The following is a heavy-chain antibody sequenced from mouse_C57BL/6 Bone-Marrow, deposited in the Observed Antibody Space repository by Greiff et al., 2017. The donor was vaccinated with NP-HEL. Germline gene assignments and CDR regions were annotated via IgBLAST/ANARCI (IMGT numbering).Heavy chain of an antibody. CDR3: TRKSPTGTDY. V-gene: IGHV1-81*01. J-gene: IGHJ2*01. Sequence: VQLQESGAELARPGASVKLSCKASGYTFTSYGISWVKQRPGQGLEWIGEIYPRSGNTYYNEKFKGKATLTADKSSSTAYMELRSLTSEYSAVYCCTRKSPTGTDYWGQGTTLTVSS. D-gene: IGHD4-1*01. CDR1: GYTFTSYG. CDR2: IYPRSGNT.